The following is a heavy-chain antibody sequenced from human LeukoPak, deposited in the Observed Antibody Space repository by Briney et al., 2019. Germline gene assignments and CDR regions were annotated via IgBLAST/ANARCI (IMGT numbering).Heavy chain of an antibody. CDR3: AKQGREWLRDYYYYMDV. D-gene: IGHD3-3*01. Sequence: TGGSLRLSCAASGFTSNTYSMNWVRHAPGKGLEWVSHISVSSSYIYYADSLKGRFTISRDNSRNTLYLQKNSLRAEDKAVYYCAKQGREWLRDYYYYMDVWGKGTTVTISS. CDR1: GFTSNTYS. J-gene: IGHJ6*03. CDR2: ISVSSSYI. V-gene: IGHV3-21*04.